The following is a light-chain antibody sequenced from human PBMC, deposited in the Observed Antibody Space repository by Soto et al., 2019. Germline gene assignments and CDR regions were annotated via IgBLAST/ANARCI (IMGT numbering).Light chain of an antibody. CDR2: RNN. V-gene: IGLV1-44*01. CDR1: SSNIGRNT. CDR3: AAWDDSLTDYV. J-gene: IGLJ1*01. Sequence: QSLLTQAPSASETPWQRVTISCSGGSSNIGRNTVNWYQQLPGTAPKLLIYRNNRRPSGVPDRFSGSKSGTSASLAISGLQSEDEADYYCAAWDDSLTDYVFGTGTKVPVL.